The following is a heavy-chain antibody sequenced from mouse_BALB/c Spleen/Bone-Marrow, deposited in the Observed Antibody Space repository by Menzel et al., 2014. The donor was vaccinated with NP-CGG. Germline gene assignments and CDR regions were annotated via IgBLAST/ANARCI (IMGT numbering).Heavy chain of an antibody. Sequence: VQLKESVPELVKPGASVKISCKASGYSFTGYFMNWVMQSHGKSLEWIGRINPYNGDTFYNQKFKGKATLTVDKSSSPAHMELRILASEDSAVYYCARSGYYGSSYFDYWGQGTTLTVSS. D-gene: IGHD1-1*01. CDR1: GYSFTGYF. CDR3: ARSGYYGSSYFDY. J-gene: IGHJ2*01. V-gene: IGHV1-20*02. CDR2: INPYNGDT.